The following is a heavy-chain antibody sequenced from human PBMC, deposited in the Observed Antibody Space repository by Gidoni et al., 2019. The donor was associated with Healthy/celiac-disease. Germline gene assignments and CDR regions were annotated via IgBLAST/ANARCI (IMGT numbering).Heavy chain of an antibody. CDR1: GFTFSSYA. V-gene: IGHV3-23*01. Sequence: EVQLLESGGGLVQPGGSLRLSCAASGFTFSSYAMSWVRQAPGKGLEWVSAISGSGGSTYYADSVKGRFTISRDNSKNTLYLQMNSLRAEDTAVYYCAILREWELSLFDYWGQGTLVTVSS. CDR2: ISGSGGST. CDR3: AILREWELSLFDY. J-gene: IGHJ4*02. D-gene: IGHD1-26*01.